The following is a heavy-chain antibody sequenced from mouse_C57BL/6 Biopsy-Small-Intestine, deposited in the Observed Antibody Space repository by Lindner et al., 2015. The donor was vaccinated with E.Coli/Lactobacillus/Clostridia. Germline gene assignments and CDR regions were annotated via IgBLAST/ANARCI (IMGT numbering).Heavy chain of an antibody. CDR2: INPSSIYI. Sequence: VQLQESGAELAKPGASLKLSCKASGYTFTRYWMHWVKQRPGQGLEWIGYINPSSIYIKYNQKFKDKATLTADKSSSTAYMQLSSLTYEDSAVYYCARGGTNWDGDFFDCWGQGTTLTVSS. D-gene: IGHD4-1*02. CDR1: GYTFTRYW. J-gene: IGHJ2*01. V-gene: IGHV1-7*01. CDR3: ARGGTNWDGDFFDC.